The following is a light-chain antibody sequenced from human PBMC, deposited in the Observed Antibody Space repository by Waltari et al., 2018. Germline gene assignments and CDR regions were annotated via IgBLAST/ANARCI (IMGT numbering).Light chain of an antibody. CDR2: RTN. V-gene: IGLV1-47*01. Sequence: QSALTQPPSTSGTPGQRVTISCSGPRANIGGNNVFWYQQLPGSAPKLLIYRTNQRPSGVPDRFSGSKSGTSGSLAISGLRSEDEADYYCAAWDGSLSGWVFGGGTKLTVL. J-gene: IGLJ3*02. CDR1: RANIGGNN. CDR3: AAWDGSLSGWV.